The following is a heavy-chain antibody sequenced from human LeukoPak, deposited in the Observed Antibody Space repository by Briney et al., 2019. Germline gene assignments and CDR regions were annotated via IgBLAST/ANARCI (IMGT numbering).Heavy chain of an antibody. J-gene: IGHJ5*02. CDR1: GYTFTGYY. D-gene: IGHD6-6*01. CDR3: GRSSSSIGWFDP. V-gene: IGHV1-2*02. Sequence: ASVKVSCKTSGYTFTGYYMHWVRQAPGQGLEWMGWINPNSGGTNYAQKFQGRVTMTRDTSISTAYMELSRLRSDDTAVYYCGRSSSSIGWFDPWGQGTLVTVSS. CDR2: INPNSGGT.